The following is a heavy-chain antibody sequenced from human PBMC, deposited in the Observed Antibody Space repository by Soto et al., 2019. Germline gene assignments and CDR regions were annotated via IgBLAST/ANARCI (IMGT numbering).Heavy chain of an antibody. CDR1: GFTFSSFW. D-gene: IGHD5-18*01. Sequence: EVQLVESGGGLVQPGGSLRLSCAASGFTFSSFWMHWVRQAPGEGLVWVSRINTDGSSTSYADSVKGRFTISRDNAKNTLCLQMNSLRVEETGMYYLAKRGVDTCGSSYWGQGALGTVAS. CDR3: AKRGVDTCGSSY. J-gene: IGHJ4*02. V-gene: IGHV3-74*01. CDR2: INTDGSST.